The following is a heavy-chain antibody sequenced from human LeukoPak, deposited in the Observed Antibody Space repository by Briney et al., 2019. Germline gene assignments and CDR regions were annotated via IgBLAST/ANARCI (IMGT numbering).Heavy chain of an antibody. Sequence: SETLSLTCTVSGGSICTGDYYWAWIRQPPGEGLEWIGSLFYSGNMYYNPSLKSRVTISVDTSKIQFSLNLKSVTAADTAVYYCARENIVSTRDFDSWGQGMLVTVSS. V-gene: IGHV4-39*07. CDR1: GGSICTGDYY. J-gene: IGHJ4*02. CDR3: ARENIVSTRDFDS. CDR2: LFYSGNM. D-gene: IGHD5/OR15-5a*01.